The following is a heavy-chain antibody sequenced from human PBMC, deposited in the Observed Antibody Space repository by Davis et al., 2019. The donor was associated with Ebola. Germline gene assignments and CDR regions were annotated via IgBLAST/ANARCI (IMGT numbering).Heavy chain of an antibody. Sequence: GESLKNSCAASGFTFSSYAMNWVRQAPGKGLEWVALISYDGSKKFYADSVKGRFTVSRDDSKNTVYLQMNSLRLEDTAVYHCAKDRASNWYGDYGMDVWGQGTTVTVSS. J-gene: IGHJ6*02. CDR2: ISYDGSKK. D-gene: IGHD6-13*01. V-gene: IGHV3-30*18. CDR1: GFTFSSYA. CDR3: AKDRASNWYGDYGMDV.